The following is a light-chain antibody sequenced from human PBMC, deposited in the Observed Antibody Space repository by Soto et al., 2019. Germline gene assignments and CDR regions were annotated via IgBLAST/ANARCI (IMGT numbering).Light chain of an antibody. CDR3: QQSYSTLWT. V-gene: IGKV1-5*01. Sequence: DIQMTQSPSTLSGSVGDRVAITCRASQTISSWLAWYQQKPGKAPKLLIYDASSLESGVPSRFSGSGSGTEFTLTISGLQPDDFATYYCQQSYSTLWTFGQGTKVDI. CDR2: DAS. J-gene: IGKJ1*01. CDR1: QTISSW.